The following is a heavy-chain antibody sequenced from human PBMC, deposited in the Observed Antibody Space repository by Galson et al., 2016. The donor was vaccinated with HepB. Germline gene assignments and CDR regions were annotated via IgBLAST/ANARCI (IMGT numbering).Heavy chain of an antibody. CDR2: IKDDGSEK. J-gene: IGHJ1*01. CDR1: GLTFSSYW. Sequence: SLRLSCAASGLTFSSYWMNWVRQARGKGLEWVANIKDDGSEKNYVDSVKGRFTISKDNAQNSLYLQMNTLRAEDTAVYYGAGGSGWDAEHWGQGTLVTVSS. V-gene: IGHV3-7*03. CDR3: AGGSGWDAEH. D-gene: IGHD1-26*01.